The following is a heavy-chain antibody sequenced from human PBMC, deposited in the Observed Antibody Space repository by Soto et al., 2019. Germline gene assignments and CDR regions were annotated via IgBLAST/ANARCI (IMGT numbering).Heavy chain of an antibody. V-gene: IGHV3-30*18. CDR3: AKDQWESAMGENYYYGMDV. D-gene: IGHD1-26*01. CDR2: ISYDGSNK. Sequence: GGSLRLSCAASGFTFSSYGMHLVRQAPGKGLEWVAVISYDGSNKYYVDSVKGRFTISRDNSKNTLYLQMNSLRAEDTAVYYCAKDQWESAMGENYYYGMDVWGQGTTVTVSS. J-gene: IGHJ6*02. CDR1: GFTFSSYG.